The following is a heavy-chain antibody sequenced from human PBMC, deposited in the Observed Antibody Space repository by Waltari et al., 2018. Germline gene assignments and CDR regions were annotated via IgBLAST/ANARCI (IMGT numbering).Heavy chain of an antibody. V-gene: IGHV1-24*01. J-gene: IGHJ4*02. CDR1: GYTLSAVS. CDR2: LDHEHGET. Sequence: QVQLVQSGAEVKKPGASVKVSCKVSGYTLSAVSMDWVRQAPGKGLEWMGGLDHEHGETIYAQKFQCRVTMTEDTATDTAYMEVTSLRSEDTAVYYCTTDMTSYFFEYWGQGTLVTVSS. CDR3: TTDMTSYFFEY. D-gene: IGHD2-2*01.